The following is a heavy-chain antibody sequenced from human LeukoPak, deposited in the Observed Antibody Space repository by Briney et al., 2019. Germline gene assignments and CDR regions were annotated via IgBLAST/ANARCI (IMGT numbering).Heavy chain of an antibody. V-gene: IGHV3-23*01. CDR3: AKGGASSSWYPYYFDY. J-gene: IGHJ4*02. Sequence: GGSLRLSCAASGFTFSSYAMSWARQAPGKGLEWVSAISGSGGSTYYADSVKGRFTISRDNSKNTLYLQMNSLRAEDTAVYYCAKGGASSSWYPYYFDYWGQGTLVTVSS. CDR1: GFTFSSYA. D-gene: IGHD6-13*01. CDR2: ISGSGGST.